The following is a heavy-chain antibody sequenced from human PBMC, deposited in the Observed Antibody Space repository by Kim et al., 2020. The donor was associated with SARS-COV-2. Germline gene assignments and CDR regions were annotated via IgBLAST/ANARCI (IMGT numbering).Heavy chain of an antibody. CDR2: IYYSGST. Sequence: SETLSLTCTVSGSSISSSSYYWGWIRQPPGKGLEWIGSIYYSGSTYYNPSLKSRVTISVDTSKNQFSLKLSSVTAADTAVYYCARHHYDSSGYYGPGGYYFDYWGQGTLVTVSS. CDR1: GSSISSSSYY. D-gene: IGHD3-22*01. CDR3: ARHHYDSSGYYGPGGYYFDY. J-gene: IGHJ4*02. V-gene: IGHV4-39*01.